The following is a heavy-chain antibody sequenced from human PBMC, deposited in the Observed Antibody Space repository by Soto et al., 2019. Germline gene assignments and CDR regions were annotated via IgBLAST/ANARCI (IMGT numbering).Heavy chain of an antibody. CDR2: ISAYNGNT. D-gene: IGHD3-10*01. V-gene: IGHV1-18*01. J-gene: IGHJ5*02. Sequence: GASVKVSCKASGYTFTSYGISWVRQAPGQGLGWMGWISAYNGNTNYAQRLQGRVTMTTDTSTSTAYMELRSLRSDDTAVYYCARDSLLLWFGEAPDWFDPWGQGTLVTVS. CDR3: ARDSLLLWFGEAPDWFDP. CDR1: GYTFTSYG.